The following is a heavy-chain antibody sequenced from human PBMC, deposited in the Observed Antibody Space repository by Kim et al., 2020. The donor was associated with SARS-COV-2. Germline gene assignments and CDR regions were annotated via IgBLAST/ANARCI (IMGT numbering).Heavy chain of an antibody. CDR3: VGHDTTSYCDY. D-gene: IGHD1-1*01. J-gene: IGHJ4*02. Sequence: STCYADSVKGRFTSSRDYSKHTLYLQMGSLRTEDTAVYYCVGHDTTSYCDYWGQGTLVTVSS. V-gene: IGHV3-64D*06. CDR2: ST.